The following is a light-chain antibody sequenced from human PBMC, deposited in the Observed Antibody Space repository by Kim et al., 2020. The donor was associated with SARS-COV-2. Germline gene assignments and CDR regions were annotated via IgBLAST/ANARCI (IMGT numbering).Light chain of an antibody. Sequence: ASVGDRVTITCRASQDIGRYLVWYQQKPLKAPRLLIYAASTLQSGVPSRFGGSGSGTDFTLTISSLQPEDFATYYCQQVHSYPFTFGPRTKVDIK. J-gene: IGKJ3*01. CDR3: QQVHSYPFT. CDR2: AAS. V-gene: IGKV1-9*01. CDR1: QDIGRY.